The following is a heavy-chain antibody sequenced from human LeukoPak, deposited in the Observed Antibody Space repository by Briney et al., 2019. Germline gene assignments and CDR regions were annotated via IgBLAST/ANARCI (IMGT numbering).Heavy chain of an antibody. CDR3: GRDYGGNPY. J-gene: IGHJ4*02. V-gene: IGHV3-7*01. CDR1: GFTFSSYC. Sequence: GGSLRLSCAASGFTFSSYCMSWVRQAPGKGLEWVANIRQDGSEKYYVDSVKGRFTISRDNAKNSLYLQMNSLRAEDTAVYYCGRDYGGNPYWGRGTLVTVSS. D-gene: IGHD4-23*01. CDR2: IRQDGSEK.